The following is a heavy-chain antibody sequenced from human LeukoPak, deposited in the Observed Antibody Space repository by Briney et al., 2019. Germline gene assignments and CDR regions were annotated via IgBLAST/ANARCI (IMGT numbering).Heavy chain of an antibody. CDR2: IYGSGSN. Sequence: SETLSLTCTVSGDSIRSYYWSWIRQPAGRGLEWIGRIYGSGSNTYNPSLKSRVTMSVDTSKKQVSLTLTSVTAADTAVYYCAREVTQQQPPDYFYYYYMDVWGKGTTVTISS. CDR3: AREVTQQQPPDYFYYYYMDV. CDR1: GDSIRSYY. J-gene: IGHJ6*03. V-gene: IGHV4-4*07. D-gene: IGHD6-13*01.